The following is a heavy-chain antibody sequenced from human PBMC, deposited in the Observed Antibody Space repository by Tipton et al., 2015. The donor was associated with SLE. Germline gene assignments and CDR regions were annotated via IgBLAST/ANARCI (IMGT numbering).Heavy chain of an antibody. CDR1: GGSISSGRYF. CDR3: ASLYGSLYVDSSYYYEDV. J-gene: IGHJ6*03. D-gene: IGHD3-16*01. CDR2: FYSRGRT. Sequence: TLSLTCSVSGGSISSGRYFWTWIRRPAGKELEWIGRFYSRGRTNYNPSLKSRVTISIDTSKNQFSLKLNSVTAADTSVYYCASLYGSLYVDSSYYYEDVWGKGTTVVVSS. V-gene: IGHV4-61*02.